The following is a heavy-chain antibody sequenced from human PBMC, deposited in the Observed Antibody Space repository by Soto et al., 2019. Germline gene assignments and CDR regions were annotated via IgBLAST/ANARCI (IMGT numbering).Heavy chain of an antibody. V-gene: IGHV4-34*01. D-gene: IGHD6-13*01. CDR3: ARGRVGSSNWYPYYYYGLDV. CDR1: GGSFSCHY. Sequence: SETLSLTCAVSGGSFSCHYWSWLRQSPGKGLEWIGEIDHSGSTNYKPSLKSRVTMSVDTSKNQFSLKVTSVTAADTAVYHCARGRVGSSNWYPYYYYGLDVWGQGTPVTVSS. J-gene: IGHJ6*02. CDR2: IDHSGST.